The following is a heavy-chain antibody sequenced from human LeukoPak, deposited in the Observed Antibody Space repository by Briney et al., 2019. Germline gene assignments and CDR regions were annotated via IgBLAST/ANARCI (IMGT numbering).Heavy chain of an antibody. CDR2: IYPGDSDT. V-gene: IGHV5-51*01. D-gene: IGHD3-22*01. Sequence: GESLKISCKGSGYSFTNYWIGWVRQMPGKGLEWMGIIYPGDSDTRYSPSFQGQVTISVDKYISTGFLKWRSLKASDTAMYYCARLNLVVAIDDWGEESLVTVSS. J-gene: IGHJ4*02. CDR1: GYSFTNYW. CDR3: ARLNLVVAIDD.